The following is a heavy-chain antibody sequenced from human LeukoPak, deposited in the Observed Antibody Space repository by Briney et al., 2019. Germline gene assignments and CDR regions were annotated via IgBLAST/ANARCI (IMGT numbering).Heavy chain of an antibody. CDR1: GFTFSSYN. D-gene: IGHD2-2*01. V-gene: IGHV3-21*01. Sequence: GGSLRLSCAASGFTFSSYNMNWVRQAPGKGLEWVASISSSSNYIYYVDSVKGRFTISRDNAKNSLYLQMNSLRAEDTAVCYCAPVYCSSTTCYHYFEYWGQGTLVTVSS. J-gene: IGHJ4*02. CDR3: APVYCSSTTCYHYFEY. CDR2: ISSSSNYI.